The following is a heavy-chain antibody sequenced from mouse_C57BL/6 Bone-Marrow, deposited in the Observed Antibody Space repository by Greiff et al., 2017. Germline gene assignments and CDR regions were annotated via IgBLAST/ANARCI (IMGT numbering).Heavy chain of an antibody. V-gene: IGHV5-16*01. CDR3: ARGNDYFAY. CDR1: GFTFSDYY. CDR2: INYDGSST. J-gene: IGHJ3*01. D-gene: IGHD2-4*01. Sequence: VKLVESEGGLVQPGSSMKLSCTASGFTFSDYYMAWVRQVPEKGLEWVANINYDGSSTYYLDSLKSRFIISRDNAKNILYLQMSSLKSEDTATYYCARGNDYFAYWGQGTLVTVSA.